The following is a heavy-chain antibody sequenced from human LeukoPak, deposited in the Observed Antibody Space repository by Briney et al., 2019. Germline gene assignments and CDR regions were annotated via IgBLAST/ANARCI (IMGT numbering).Heavy chain of an antibody. D-gene: IGHD1-7*01. CDR3: ATSVQVLTLFYF. V-gene: IGHV4-59*01. J-gene: IGHJ4*02. Sequence: SETLSVTYTVCGGSLHNYCWRCIRQPPGKGLGWIGYFYYSGSTNYNPSLKRRVTISGDTSKNQFSLKLKSVTAADTAVYYCATSVQVLTLFYFWGQ. CDR2: FYYSGST. CDR1: GGSLHNYC.